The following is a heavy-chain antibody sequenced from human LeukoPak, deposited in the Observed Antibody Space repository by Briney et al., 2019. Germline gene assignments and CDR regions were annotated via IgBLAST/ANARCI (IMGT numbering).Heavy chain of an antibody. CDR3: AREYSSSWYYYYYCMDV. CDR1: GASISSSSSY. D-gene: IGHD6-13*01. J-gene: IGHJ6*03. Sequence: PSETLSLTCTVSGASISSSSSYWGWIRQPPGKGLEWLGNIYSRGNTYYKPSLSSRVNISIDTSKNQFSLRLTSVTAADTAVYYCAREYSSSWYYYYYCMDVWGKGTTVTVSS. CDR2: IYSRGNT. V-gene: IGHV4-39*07.